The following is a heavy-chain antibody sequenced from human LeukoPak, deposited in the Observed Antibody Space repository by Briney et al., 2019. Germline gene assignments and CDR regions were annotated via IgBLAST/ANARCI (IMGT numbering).Heavy chain of an antibody. CDR2: IKSKTHGGTT. J-gene: IGHJ6*03. V-gene: IGHV3-15*01. CDR3: TRAPGGPYYYYYMDV. Sequence: MPGGSLRLSCVVSGLTFSNVWMSWVRQAPGKGLEWVGRIKSKTHGGTTDYAAPVYGRFTVSRDDSKSIAYLQMNSLKTEDTAVYYCTRAPGGPYYYYYMDVWGKGTTVTVSS. CDR1: GLTFSNVW. D-gene: IGHD3-16*01.